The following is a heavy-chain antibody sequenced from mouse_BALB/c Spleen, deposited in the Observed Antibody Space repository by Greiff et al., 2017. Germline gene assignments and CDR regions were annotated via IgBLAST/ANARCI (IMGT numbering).Heavy chain of an antibody. CDR2: IYPGDGDT. CDR3: GRGYFDY. CDR1: GYAFSSYW. J-gene: IGHJ2*01. V-gene: IGHV1-80*01. Sequence: VQRVESGAELVRPGSSVKISCKASGYAFSSYWMNWVKQRPGQGLEWIGQIYPGDGDTNYNGKFKGKATLTADKSSSTAYMQLSSLTSEDSAVYFCGRGYFDYWGQGTTLTVSS.